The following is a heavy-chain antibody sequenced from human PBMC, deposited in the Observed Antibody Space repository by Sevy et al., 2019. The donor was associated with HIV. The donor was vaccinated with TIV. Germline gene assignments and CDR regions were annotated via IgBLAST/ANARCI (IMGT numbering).Heavy chain of an antibody. Sequence: GGSLRLSCAASGFTFDDFAMHWVRQVPGNGLEWVSGLNWDSGSVAYADSVKGRFTISRDNAKNALFLQMNSLRAEDTALYYCAKDIGATGIAVVANWGQGIQVTVSS. J-gene: IGHJ4*02. CDR3: AKDIGATGIAVVAN. D-gene: IGHD6-19*01. V-gene: IGHV3-9*01. CDR1: GFTFDDFA. CDR2: LNWDSGSV.